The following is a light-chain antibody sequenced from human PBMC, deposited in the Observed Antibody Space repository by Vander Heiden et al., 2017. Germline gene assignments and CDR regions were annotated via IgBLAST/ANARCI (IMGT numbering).Light chain of an antibody. V-gene: IGKV3-20*01. J-gene: IGKJ2*01. Sequence: EILLTQSPGTLSLSPGERATLSCRASQNVDNSYVAWYQQRPGQAPRLLYGASSRATGIPDRFSGSGSGTNFTLTISRLEPEDFAVYYCQQDDGTSPYTFSQGTKMEIK. CDR1: QNVDNSY. CDR2: GAS. CDR3: QQDDGTSPYT.